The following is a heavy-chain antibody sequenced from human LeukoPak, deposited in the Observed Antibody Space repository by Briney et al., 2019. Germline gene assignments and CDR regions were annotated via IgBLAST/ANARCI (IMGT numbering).Heavy chain of an antibody. D-gene: IGHD3-10*01. CDR1: GGSISSGGYY. CDR2: IYYSGST. Sequence: PSQTLSLTCTVSGGSISSGGYYWSWIRQHPGKGLEWIGYIYYSGSTYYNPSLKSRVTISVDTSKNQLSLKLNSVTAADTAVYNCARGSGSGKYAYYYGMDVWGKGTTVTVSS. CDR3: ARGSGSGKYAYYYGMDV. V-gene: IGHV4-31*03. J-gene: IGHJ6*04.